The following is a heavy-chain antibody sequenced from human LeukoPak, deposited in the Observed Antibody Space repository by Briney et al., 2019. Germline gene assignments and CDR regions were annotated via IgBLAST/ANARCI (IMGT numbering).Heavy chain of an antibody. D-gene: IGHD1-26*01. CDR3: AKDREWELLSPFDY. V-gene: IGHV3-23*01. CDR1: GFTFSSYA. Sequence: GGSLRLFCAASGFTFSSYAMSWVRQAPGKGLEWVSAISGSGGSTYYADSVKGRFTISRDNSKNTLYLQMNSLRAEDTAVYYCAKDREWELLSPFDYWGQGTLVTVSS. CDR2: ISGSGGST. J-gene: IGHJ4*02.